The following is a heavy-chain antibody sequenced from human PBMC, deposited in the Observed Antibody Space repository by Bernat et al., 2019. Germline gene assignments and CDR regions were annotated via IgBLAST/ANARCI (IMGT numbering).Heavy chain of an antibody. Sequence: EVQLVESGGGLVQPGGSLRLSCVASGFTFSNYAMSWVRQAPGKGLECVSGITGRGGSTYYADSVKGRFTISRDNSKGTLDLQMNSIRAEDTAVYYCAKDRSSGWTYFDYWGQGTLVTVS. CDR1: GFTFSNYA. V-gene: IGHV3-23*04. CDR3: AKDRSSGWTYFDY. CDR2: ITGRGGST. J-gene: IGHJ4*02. D-gene: IGHD6-19*01.